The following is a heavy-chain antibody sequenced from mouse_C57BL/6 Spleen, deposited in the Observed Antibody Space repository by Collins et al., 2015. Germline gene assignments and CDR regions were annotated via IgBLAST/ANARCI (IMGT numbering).Heavy chain of an antibody. V-gene: IGHV1-64*01. CDR2: IHPNSGST. CDR1: GYTFTSYW. J-gene: IGHJ3*01. Sequence: QVQLQQPGAELVKPGASVKLSCKASGYTFTSYWMHWVKQRPGQGLEWIGMIHPNSGSTNYNEKFKSKATLTVDKSSSTAYMQLSSLTSEDSAVYYCARTPTGGGDWFAYWGQGTLVTVSA. D-gene: IGHD4-1*02. CDR3: ARTPTGGGDWFAY.